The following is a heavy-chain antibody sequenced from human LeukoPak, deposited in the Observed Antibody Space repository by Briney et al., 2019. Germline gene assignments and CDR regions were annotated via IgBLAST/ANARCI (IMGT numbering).Heavy chain of an antibody. V-gene: IGHV3-66*04. CDR2: IYSGGST. D-gene: IGHD1-26*01. CDR1: GFTVSSNY. CDR3: ARHGKDQIVGAFDAFDI. Sequence: GGSLRLSCAASGFTVSSNYMSWVRQAPGKGLEWVSVIYSGGSTYYADSVKGRFTISRDNSKNMLYLQMSSLRAEDTAVYYCARHGKDQIVGAFDAFDIWGQGTMVTVSS. J-gene: IGHJ3*02.